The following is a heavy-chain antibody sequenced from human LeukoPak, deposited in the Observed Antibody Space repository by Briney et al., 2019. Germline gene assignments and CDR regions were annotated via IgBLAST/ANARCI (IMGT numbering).Heavy chain of an antibody. Sequence: SVKVSCKASGGTFSSYAISWVRQAPGQGLEWMGGIIPIFGTANYAQKFQGSVTITADESTSTAYMELSSLRSEDTAAYYCARDPTTVTTDNWFDPWGQGTLVTVSS. CDR3: ARDPTTVTTDNWFDP. CDR2: IIPIFGTA. J-gene: IGHJ5*02. V-gene: IGHV1-69*13. D-gene: IGHD4-17*01. CDR1: GGTFSSYA.